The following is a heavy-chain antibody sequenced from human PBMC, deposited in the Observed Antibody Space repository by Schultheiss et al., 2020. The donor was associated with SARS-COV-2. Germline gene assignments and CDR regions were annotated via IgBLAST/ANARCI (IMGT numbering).Heavy chain of an antibody. CDR3: ARGMTTGYNWFDP. V-gene: IGHV3-33*08. J-gene: IGHJ5*02. CDR1: GFTFSSYG. CDR2: IWFDGSNK. Sequence: GGSLRLSFAASGFTFSSYGMHWVRQAPGKGLEWVAVIWFDGSNKYYADSVKGRFTISRDNSKNTLYLQMNSLRAEDTAVYYCARGMTTGYNWFDPWGQGSLVTVSS. D-gene: IGHD4-17*01.